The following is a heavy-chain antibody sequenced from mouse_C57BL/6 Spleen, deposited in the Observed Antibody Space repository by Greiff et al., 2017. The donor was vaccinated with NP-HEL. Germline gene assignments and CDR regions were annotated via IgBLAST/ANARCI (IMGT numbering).Heavy chain of an antibody. CDR2: IDPEDGGT. D-gene: IGHD2-5*01. CDR3: TLYYSNYFDY. J-gene: IGHJ2*01. V-gene: IGHV14-1*01. Sequence: SGAELVRPGASVKLSCTASGFNFKDYYMHWVKQRPEQGLEWIGRIDPEDGGTEYAPKFQGKATMTADTSSNTAYLQLSSLTSEDTAVYYCTLYYSNYFDYWGQGTTLTVSS. CDR1: GFNFKDYY.